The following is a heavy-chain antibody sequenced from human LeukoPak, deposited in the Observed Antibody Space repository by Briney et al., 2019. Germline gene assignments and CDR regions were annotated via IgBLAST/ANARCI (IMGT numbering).Heavy chain of an antibody. D-gene: IGHD3-22*01. CDR3: AKGSYYDSSGSFYFDY. J-gene: IGHJ4*02. Sequence: GGSLRLSCAASGFTFGSYAMSWVRQAPGKGLEWVSGISGSGDNTYYADSVKGRFTISRDNSKNTLYVQVNSLGTEDTAAYYCAKGSYYDSSGSFYFDYWGQGTLVTVSS. V-gene: IGHV3-23*01. CDR2: ISGSGDNT. CDR1: GFTFGSYA.